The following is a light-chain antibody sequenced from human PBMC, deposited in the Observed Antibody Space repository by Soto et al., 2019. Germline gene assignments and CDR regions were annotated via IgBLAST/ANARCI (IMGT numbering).Light chain of an antibody. CDR1: QSVSSN. Sequence: EIVMTQSPATLSVSPGERATLSCRASQSVSSNLAWYQQKPGQAPRLLSYDASSRATGIPDRFSGSGSGTDFTLTISRLEPEDFAVYYCQQRSNGPITFGQGTRLEIK. CDR3: QQRSNGPIT. CDR2: DAS. V-gene: IGKV3D-20*02. J-gene: IGKJ5*01.